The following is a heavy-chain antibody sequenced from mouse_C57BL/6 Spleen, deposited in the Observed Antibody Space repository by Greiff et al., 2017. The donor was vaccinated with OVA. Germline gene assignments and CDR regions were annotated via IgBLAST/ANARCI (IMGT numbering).Heavy chain of an antibody. CDR1: GFTFSDYG. Sequence: EVQLVESGGGLVKPGGSLKLSCAASGFTFSDYGMHWVRQAPEKGLEWVAYISSGSSTIYYADTVKGRFTISRDNAKNTLFLQMTSLRSGDTAMYYCARDYYYGSSYAMDYWGQGTSVTVSS. V-gene: IGHV5-17*01. CDR3: ARDYYYGSSYAMDY. J-gene: IGHJ4*01. D-gene: IGHD1-1*01. CDR2: ISSGSSTI.